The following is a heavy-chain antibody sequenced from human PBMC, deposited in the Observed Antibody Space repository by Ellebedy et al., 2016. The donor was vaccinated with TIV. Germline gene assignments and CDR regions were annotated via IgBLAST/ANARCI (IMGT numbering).Heavy chain of an antibody. J-gene: IGHJ4*02. V-gene: IGHV3-48*03. Sequence: PGGSLRLSCAASGFTFSSYEMNWVRQAPGKGLEWVSYISSSGSTIYYADSVKGRFTISRDNAKNSLYLQMNSLRAEDTAVYYCARGGLDYYDSSGYSIDYWGQGTLVTVSS. CDR1: GFTFSSYE. D-gene: IGHD3-22*01. CDR3: ARGGLDYYDSSGYSIDY. CDR2: ISSSGSTI.